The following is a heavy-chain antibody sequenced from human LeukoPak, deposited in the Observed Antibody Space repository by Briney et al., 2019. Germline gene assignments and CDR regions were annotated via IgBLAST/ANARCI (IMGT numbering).Heavy chain of an antibody. CDR1: GGSISSHY. Sequence: SETLSLTCTVSGGSISSHYWSWIRQPPGKGLEWIGYIYYSGSTNYNPSLKSRVTISVDTSKNQFSLTLGSVPAADTAVYYCARGPGYYDSSGYYYGGEIDYWGQGTLVTVSS. V-gene: IGHV4-59*11. J-gene: IGHJ4*02. D-gene: IGHD3-22*01. CDR3: ARGPGYYDSSGYYYGGEIDY. CDR2: IYYSGST.